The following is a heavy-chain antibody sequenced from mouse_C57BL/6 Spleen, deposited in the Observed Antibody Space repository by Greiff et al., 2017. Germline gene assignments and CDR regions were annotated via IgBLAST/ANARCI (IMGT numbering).Heavy chain of an antibody. CDR2: INPSTGGT. Sequence: EVQLQQSGPELVKPGASVKISCKASGYSFTGYYMNWVKQSPEKSLEWIGEINPSTGGTTYNQKFKAKATLTVDKSSSTAYMQLKSLTSEDSAVYYCARSRGYYDYEDFDYWGQGTTLTVSS. CDR1: GYSFTGYY. V-gene: IGHV1-42*01. D-gene: IGHD2-4*01. J-gene: IGHJ2*01. CDR3: ARSRGYYDYEDFDY.